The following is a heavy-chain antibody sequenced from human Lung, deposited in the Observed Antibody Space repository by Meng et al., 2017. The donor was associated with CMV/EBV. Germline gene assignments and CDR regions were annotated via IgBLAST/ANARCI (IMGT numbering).Heavy chain of an antibody. J-gene: IGHJ6*02. D-gene: IGHD2-2*01. CDR1: GFTFGDYA. Sequence: GGSLKIXCSTSGFTFGDYAMNWVRQAPGKGLEWVGFIRSKAYGGTTEHAASVKGRFSISRDDSKSIAYLRMNSLKTEDTAVYYCVRLGGYCSSTSCYYYGMDVXGQGXTVTVSS. CDR3: VRLGGYCSSTSCYYYGMDV. CDR2: IRSKAYGGTT. V-gene: IGHV3-49*04.